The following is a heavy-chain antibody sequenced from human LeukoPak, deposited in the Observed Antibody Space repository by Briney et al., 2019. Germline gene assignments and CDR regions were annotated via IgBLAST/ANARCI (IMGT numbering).Heavy chain of an antibody. CDR1: GGSISSGGYS. D-gene: IGHD5-24*01. CDR2: IYHSGST. Sequence: SETLSLTCAVSGGSISSGGYSGSWIRQPPGKGLEWIGYIYHSGSTYYNPSLKSRVTISVDRSKNQFSLKLSSVTAADTAVYYCAREMATIGSFDYWGQGTLVTVSS. V-gene: IGHV4-30-2*01. CDR3: AREMATIGSFDY. J-gene: IGHJ4*02.